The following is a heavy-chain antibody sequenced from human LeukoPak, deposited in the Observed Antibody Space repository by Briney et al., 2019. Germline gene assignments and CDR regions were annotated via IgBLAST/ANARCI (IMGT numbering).Heavy chain of an antibody. Sequence: GGSLRLSCAASGFTFSSYDMIWVRQAPGKGLEWVSSISGSGTYTYYADSVKGRFTISRDNSKNTLYLQMNSLRADDTAEYYCAKGLPLGYCANTVCYTKIIYFDYWGQGTLVTVSS. V-gene: IGHV3-23*01. D-gene: IGHD2-8*01. J-gene: IGHJ4*02. CDR3: AKGLPLGYCANTVCYTKIIYFDY. CDR2: ISGSGTYT. CDR1: GFTFSSYD.